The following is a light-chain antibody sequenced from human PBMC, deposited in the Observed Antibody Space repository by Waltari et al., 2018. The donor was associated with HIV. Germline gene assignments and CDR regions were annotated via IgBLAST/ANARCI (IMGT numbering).Light chain of an antibody. J-gene: IGLJ2*01. Sequence: HSVLTQTPSVSGAPGQRVTISCTGSRSNIGAGYDVHWYQQLPGTAPKLLIHCNSYRPSGVPDRFSGSQSGTSASLVITGLQADDEGDYYCQSYDSTLSGSVFGGGTKLTVL. V-gene: IGLV1-40*01. CDR3: QSYDSTLSGSV. CDR2: CNS. CDR1: RSNIGAGYD.